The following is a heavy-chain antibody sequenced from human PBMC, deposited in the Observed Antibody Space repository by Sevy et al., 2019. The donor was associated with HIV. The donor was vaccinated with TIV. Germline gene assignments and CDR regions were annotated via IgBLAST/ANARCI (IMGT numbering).Heavy chain of an antibody. CDR2: FDPDDGET. Sequence: AAVKVSCKVSGYTLSELSMHWVRQPPRKGLEWMGRFDPDDGETIYAQRFQGRVTMTEDTSADTAYMELSSLRSEDTAMYYCATAREYYSDNSGYLDYWGQGTPVTVSS. D-gene: IGHD3-22*01. J-gene: IGHJ4*02. CDR1: GYTLSELS. CDR3: ATAREYYSDNSGYLDY. V-gene: IGHV1-24*01.